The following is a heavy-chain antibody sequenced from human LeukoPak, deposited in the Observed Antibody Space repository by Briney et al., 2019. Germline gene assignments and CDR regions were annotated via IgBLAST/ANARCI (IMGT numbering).Heavy chain of an antibody. V-gene: IGHV3-23*01. J-gene: IGHJ6*03. D-gene: IGHD3-10*01. CDR2: ISGFGGGA. Sequence: PGGTLRLSCVASGFTFSDYAMNWVRQAPGKGLEWVSSISGFGGGADYADSVKGRFTISRDNSKNTLYLQMNSLSAEDTATYYCAKDRTSMVRGYMDVWGKETTVTISS. CDR1: GFTFSDYA. CDR3: AKDRTSMVRGYMDV.